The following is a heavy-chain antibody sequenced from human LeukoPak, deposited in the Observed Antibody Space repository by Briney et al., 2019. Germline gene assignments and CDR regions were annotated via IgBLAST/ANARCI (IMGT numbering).Heavy chain of an antibody. J-gene: IGHJ4*02. CDR1: GFTVSSNY. CDR3: ARDRGGPEGD. V-gene: IGHV3-53*01. D-gene: IGHD2-15*01. Sequence: PGGSLRLSCAASGFTVSSNYMSWVRQAPGKGLEWVSVIYSSGSTYYADSVTGRFTISRDNSKNTLYLQMNSLRADDTAVYYCARDRGGPEGDWGQGTLVTVSS. CDR2: IYSSGST.